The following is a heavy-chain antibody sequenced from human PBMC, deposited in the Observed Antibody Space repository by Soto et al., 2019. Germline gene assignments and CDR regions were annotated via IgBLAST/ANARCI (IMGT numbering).Heavy chain of an antibody. CDR1: GFTFINYA. D-gene: IGHD2-21*01. Sequence: EVQLLESGGDSVQPGGSVRLSCAGSGFTFINYAMNWVRQAPGKGLEWVSTISGGGDATFFADSVRGRFTFSRDNSKSTVTLQMNSLGVDDTAVYYCARKVVGSTSRPDYWYFDLWGRGTLVNVSS. J-gene: IGHJ2*01. CDR2: ISGGGDAT. V-gene: IGHV3-23*01. CDR3: ARKVVGSTSRPDYWYFDL.